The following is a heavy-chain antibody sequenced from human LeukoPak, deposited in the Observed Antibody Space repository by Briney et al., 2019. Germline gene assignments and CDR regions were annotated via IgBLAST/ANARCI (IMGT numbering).Heavy chain of an antibody. J-gene: IGHJ3*02. Sequence: GGSLRLSCAASGFTFSSYAMSWVRQAPGKGLEWVSAISGSGGSTYYADSVKGRFTISRDNSKNTLYLQMNSLRAEDTAVYFCARGPDTANAFDIWGQGTMVTVSS. V-gene: IGHV3-23*01. CDR2: ISGSGGST. CDR1: GFTFSSYA. D-gene: IGHD5-18*01. CDR3: ARGPDTANAFDI.